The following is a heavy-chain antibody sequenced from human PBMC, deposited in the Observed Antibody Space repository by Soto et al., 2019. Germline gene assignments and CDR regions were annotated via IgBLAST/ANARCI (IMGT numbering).Heavy chain of an antibody. D-gene: IGHD3-10*01. CDR3: AKGGVGLWFGEFTFDY. V-gene: IGHV3-23*01. CDR1: GFTFNSYA. Sequence: EVQLLESGGGLVQPGGSLRLSCAASGFTFNSYAMSWVRQAPGKGLEWVSAISGSGGSTYYADSVKGRFTISRDNSKNTLYLQMNSLRAEDTAVYYCAKGGVGLWFGEFTFDYWGQGTLVTVSS. J-gene: IGHJ4*02. CDR2: ISGSGGST.